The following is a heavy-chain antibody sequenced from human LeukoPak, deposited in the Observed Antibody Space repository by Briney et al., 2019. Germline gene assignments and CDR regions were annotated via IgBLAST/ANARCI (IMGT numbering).Heavy chain of an antibody. CDR2: IKSKTDGGTT. V-gene: IGHV3-15*07. Sequence: GGSLRLSCAASGFTFSNAWMNWVRQAPGKGLEWVGRIKSKTDGGTTDYAAPVKGRFTISRDDSKNTLYLQMNSQKTEDTAVYYCTTAPYYDYVWGSYRYTNNVDYWGQGTLVTASS. D-gene: IGHD3-16*02. J-gene: IGHJ4*02. CDR1: GFTFSNAW. CDR3: TTAPYYDYVWGSYRYTNNVDY.